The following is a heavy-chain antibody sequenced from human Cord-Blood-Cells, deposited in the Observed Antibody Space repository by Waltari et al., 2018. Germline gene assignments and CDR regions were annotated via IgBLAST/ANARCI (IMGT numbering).Heavy chain of an antibody. CDR3: ARVGSSSSGRKNAFDI. D-gene: IGHD6-13*01. CDR1: GGSISSYY. Sequence: QVQLQESGPGLVKPSETLSLTCTVSGGSISSYYWSWIRQPPGKGLEWIGYIYYSGSTTYNPSLKSRVTISVDTSKNQFSLKLSSVTAADTAVYYCARVGSSSSGRKNAFDIWGQGTMVTVSS. J-gene: IGHJ3*02. V-gene: IGHV4-59*01. CDR2: IYYSGST.